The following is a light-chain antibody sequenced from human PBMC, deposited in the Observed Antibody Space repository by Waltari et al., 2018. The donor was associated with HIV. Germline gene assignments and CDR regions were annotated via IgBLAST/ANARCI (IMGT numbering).Light chain of an antibody. CDR2: LNSDGSY. CDR1: SGHRNYA. Sequence: QLVLTQSPSASASLRASVKLTCTLSSGHRNYAIAWHQHQPEKGPRYLMRLNSDGSYLKGDGIPDRFSGSSSGAELYLIISSVQWEDEADYDCQTWTTGIVLFGGGTKLTVL. J-gene: IGLJ2*01. CDR3: QTWTTGIVL. V-gene: IGLV4-69*01.